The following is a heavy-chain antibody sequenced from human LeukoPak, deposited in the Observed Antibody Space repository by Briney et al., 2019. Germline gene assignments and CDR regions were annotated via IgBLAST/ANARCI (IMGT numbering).Heavy chain of an antibody. D-gene: IGHD7-27*01. CDR2: IYYSVST. J-gene: IGHJ2*01. CDR3: ARAPTGSYWYFDL. Sequence: SETLSLTCAVSGASISSYYWSWIRQPPGKGLEWIGYIYYSVSTNYNPSLKSRVTISVDTSKNQFSLKLSSVTAADTAVYYCARAPTGSYWYFDLWGRGTLATVSS. V-gene: IGHV4-59*01. CDR1: GASISSYY.